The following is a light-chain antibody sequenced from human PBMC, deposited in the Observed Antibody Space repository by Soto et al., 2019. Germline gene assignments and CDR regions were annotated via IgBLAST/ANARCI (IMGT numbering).Light chain of an antibody. CDR2: DVS. J-gene: IGLJ1*01. Sequence: QSALTQPASVSGSPGQSITISCTGTSSDVGGYNYVSWYQQHPGKAPKLMIYDVSNRPSGVSNRFSGSKSGNTASLTISGLQAEDEADYYCGSYTSSSTLKVFGTGTKVTVL. CDR1: SSDVGGYNY. V-gene: IGLV2-14*01. CDR3: GSYTSSSTLKV.